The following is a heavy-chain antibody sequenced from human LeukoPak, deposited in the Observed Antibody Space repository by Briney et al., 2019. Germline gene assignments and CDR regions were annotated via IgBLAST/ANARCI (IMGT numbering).Heavy chain of an antibody. CDR3: ARDNSVRDEAWWFYP. V-gene: IGHV4-59*01. Sequence: SETLSLTCTVSGGSISSYYWSWVRQPPGKGLEWIGFVYYTGSTNYSPSLKSRVTISVDTSKNQFSLKLRSVTAADTAVYYCARDNSVRDEAWWFYPWGQGTLVTVSS. CDR1: GGSISSYY. CDR2: VYYTGST. D-gene: IGHD5-24*01. J-gene: IGHJ5*02.